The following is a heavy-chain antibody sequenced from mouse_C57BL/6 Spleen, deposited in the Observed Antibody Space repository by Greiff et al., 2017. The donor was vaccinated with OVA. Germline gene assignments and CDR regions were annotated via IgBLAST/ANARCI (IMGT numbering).Heavy chain of an antibody. CDR1: GFTFSDYG. CDR2: ISSGSGTI. V-gene: IGHV5-17*01. D-gene: IGHD1-1*01. J-gene: IGHJ3*01. CDR3: ARQSYFAY. Sequence: EVQLVESGGGLVKPGGSLKLSCAASGFTFSDYGMHWVRQAPEKGLEWIAYISSGSGTIYYADTVKGRFTISGDKATNTLFLQMTSLRSDDTAMYYCARQSYFAYWGQGPLVTVSA.